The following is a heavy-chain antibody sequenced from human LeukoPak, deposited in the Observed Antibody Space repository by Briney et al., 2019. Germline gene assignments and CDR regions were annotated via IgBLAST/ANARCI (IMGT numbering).Heavy chain of an antibody. Sequence: AVKLSCKSAAGTFSSYAISWVRQAPGLGLKWMGGSVPIFGTANYAQKFQGRVTITADKSTSTAYMELSSLRSEDTAVYYCAREGQWLDNYYYYYGMDVWGKGTTVTVSS. CDR3: AREGQWLDNYYYYYGMDV. V-gene: IGHV1-69*06. J-gene: IGHJ6*04. CDR1: AGTFSSYA. CDR2: SVPIFGTA. D-gene: IGHD6-19*01.